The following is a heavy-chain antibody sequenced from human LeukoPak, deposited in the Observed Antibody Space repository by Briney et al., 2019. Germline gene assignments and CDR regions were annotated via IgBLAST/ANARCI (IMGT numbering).Heavy chain of an antibody. Sequence: GGSLRLSCAASGFTFSNYAMSWVRQAPGKGLEWVSTISGSGGSAYYADSVKGRFTISRDNSKNTLYLQMNSLRAEDTALYYCAKSGRSYDILNGRFDYWGQGTLVTVSS. CDR2: ISGSGGSA. V-gene: IGHV3-23*01. D-gene: IGHD3-9*01. J-gene: IGHJ4*02. CDR3: AKSGRSYDILNGRFDY. CDR1: GFTFSNYA.